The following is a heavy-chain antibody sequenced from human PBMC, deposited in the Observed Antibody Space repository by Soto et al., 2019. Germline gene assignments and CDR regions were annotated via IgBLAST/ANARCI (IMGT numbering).Heavy chain of an antibody. CDR1: GGSINSINW. J-gene: IGHJ5*02. CDR3: ARMYSSGSGWFHP. Sequence: SETLSLTCAVSGGSINSINWWSWIRQPPGKGLEWIGSIIYNPSLRSRVSISGDTSSNQFSMSLTSVTAADTARYYCARMYSSGSGWFHPWGQGTLVTVSS. CDR2: SI. D-gene: IGHD6-19*01. V-gene: IGHV4-4*02.